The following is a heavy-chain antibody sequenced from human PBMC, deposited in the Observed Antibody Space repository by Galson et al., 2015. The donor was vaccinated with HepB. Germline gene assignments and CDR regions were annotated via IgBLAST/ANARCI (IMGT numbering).Heavy chain of an antibody. CDR3: ARGISYHDFWSGYYADYYYGMNV. J-gene: IGHJ6*02. V-gene: IGHV1-8*01. D-gene: IGHD3-3*01. CDR2: MNPNSGNT. Sequence: SCKASGYTFTSYDINWLRQATGQGLEWMGWMNPNSGNTGYAQKFQGRVTMTRNTSISTAYMELSSLRSEDTAVYYCARGISYHDFWSGYYADYYYGMNVWGQGTTVNVSS. CDR1: GYTFTSYD.